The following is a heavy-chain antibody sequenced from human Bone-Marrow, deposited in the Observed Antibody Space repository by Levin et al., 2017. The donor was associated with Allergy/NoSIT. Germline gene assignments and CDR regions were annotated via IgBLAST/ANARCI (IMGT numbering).Heavy chain of an antibody. V-gene: IGHV3-23*01. CDR2: IDWDGGAT. J-gene: IGHJ4*02. CDR1: GFTFVSYT. Sequence: PGGSLRLSCAASGFTFVSYTMSWVRQAPGKGLEWVSGIDWDGGATYYSSSVKGRFTVSRDNSKNTLFLQMDSLSADDTAVYFCARGLQSFYFDQWGQGAQVVVSS. CDR3: ARGLQSFYFDQ.